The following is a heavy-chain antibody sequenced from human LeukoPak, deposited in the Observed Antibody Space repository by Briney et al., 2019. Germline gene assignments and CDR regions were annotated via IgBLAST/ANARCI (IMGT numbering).Heavy chain of an antibody. J-gene: IGHJ6*03. V-gene: IGHV4-59*01. CDR1: GGSISSYY. CDR2: IYYSGST. D-gene: IGHD6-19*01. Sequence: PSETLSLTCTVSGGSISSYYWSWIRQPPGKGLEWIGYIYYSGSTNYNPSLKSRVTISVDTSKNQFSLKLSSVTVADTAVYYCARDRYSSGWQHYYYMDVWGKGTTVTVSS. CDR3: ARDRYSSGWQHYYYMDV.